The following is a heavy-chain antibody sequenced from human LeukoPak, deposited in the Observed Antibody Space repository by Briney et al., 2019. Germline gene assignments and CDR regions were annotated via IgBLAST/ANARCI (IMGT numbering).Heavy chain of an antibody. CDR3: ASPDCGSTRCYGFDY. J-gene: IGHJ4*02. D-gene: IGHD2-2*01. CDR2: ISSSSTYI. Sequence: GGSLRLSCAASGFTFSSYSMSWVRQAPGKGLEWVSSISSSSTYIYHADSVKGRFTISRDDAMNSLYLQMSSLRAEDTAVYYCASPDCGSTRCYGFDYWGQGTLVTVSS. CDR1: GFTFSSYS. V-gene: IGHV3-21*01.